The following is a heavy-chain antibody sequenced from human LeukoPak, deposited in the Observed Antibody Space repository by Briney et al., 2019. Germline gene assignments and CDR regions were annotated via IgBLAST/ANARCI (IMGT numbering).Heavy chain of an antibody. D-gene: IGHD3-22*01. CDR2: IYYSGST. J-gene: IGHJ4*02. Sequence: PETLSLTCTVSGGSISSSSYYWGWIRQPPGKGLEWIGSIYYSGSTYYNPSLKSRVTISVDTSKNQFSLKLSSVTAADTAVYYCARIVGYYRPDYWGQGTLVTVSS. CDR1: GGSISSSSYY. V-gene: IGHV4-39*01. CDR3: ARIVGYYRPDY.